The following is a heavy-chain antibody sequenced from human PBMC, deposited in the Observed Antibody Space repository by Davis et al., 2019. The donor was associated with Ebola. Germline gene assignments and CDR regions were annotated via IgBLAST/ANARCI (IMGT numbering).Heavy chain of an antibody. J-gene: IGHJ4*02. CDR1: GYRFSNYW. Sequence: GESLKISCKGSGYRFSNYWIGWVRQMPGKGLELMGFIYPGDSDTRYSPSFQGQVTISADKSISTAYLQWSSLKASDTAMYYCARGTDGYNPGGYFDSWGQGTLVTVSS. CDR3: ARGTDGYNPGGYFDS. V-gene: IGHV5-51*01. CDR2: IYPGDSDT. D-gene: IGHD5-24*01.